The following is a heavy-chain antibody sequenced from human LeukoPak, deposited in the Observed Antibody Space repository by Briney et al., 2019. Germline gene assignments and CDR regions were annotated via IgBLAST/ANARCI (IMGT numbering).Heavy chain of an antibody. J-gene: IGHJ4*02. D-gene: IGHD6-19*01. V-gene: IGHV3-21*01. Sequence: GGSLRLSCAASGFTSSSYSMNWVRQAPGKGLEWVSSISSSSSYIYYADSVKGRFTITRDNAKNSLYLQMNSLRAEDTAVYYCARDGGSAWFLDYWGQGTLVTVSS. CDR3: ARDGGSAWFLDY. CDR2: ISSSSSYI. CDR1: GFTSSSYS.